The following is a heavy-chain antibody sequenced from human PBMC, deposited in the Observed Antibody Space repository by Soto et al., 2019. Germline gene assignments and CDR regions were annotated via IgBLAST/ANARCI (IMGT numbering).Heavy chain of an antibody. V-gene: IGHV3-74*01. CDR1: GVSISNYW. Sequence: EVQLVESGGGLVQPGGSLRLSCAASGVSISNYWMHWVRQAPGKGLVWVSHISPDGSIPNYADSVKGRFTISRDNAKSTLYLQMNSLTAEDTAVYYCAKEWSAYDIWGQGTVVTGSS. CDR3: AKEWSAYDI. CDR2: ISPDGSIP. D-gene: IGHD1-26*01. J-gene: IGHJ3*02.